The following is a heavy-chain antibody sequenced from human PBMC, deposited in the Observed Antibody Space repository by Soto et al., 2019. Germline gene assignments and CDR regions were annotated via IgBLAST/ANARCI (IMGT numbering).Heavy chain of an antibody. CDR1: GFTFSSYW. CDR3: ARVHYDIGREPFDY. Sequence: GGSLRLSCAASGFTFSSYWMHWVRQAPGKGLVWVSRINSDGSSTSYADSVKGRFTISRDNAKNTLYLQMNSLRAEDTAVYYCARVHYDIGREPFDYWGQGTLVTVSS. CDR2: INSDGSST. J-gene: IGHJ4*02. D-gene: IGHD3-9*01. V-gene: IGHV3-74*01.